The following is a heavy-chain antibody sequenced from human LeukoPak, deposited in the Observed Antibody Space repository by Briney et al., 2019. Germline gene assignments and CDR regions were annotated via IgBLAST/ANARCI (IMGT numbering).Heavy chain of an antibody. CDR2: INPNSGGT. J-gene: IGHJ5*02. CDR3: ARTELELRMYNWFDP. CDR1: GYTFTGYY. D-gene: IGHD1-7*01. Sequence: ASVKVSCKASGYTFTGYYMHWVRQAPGQGLEWMGWINPNSGGTNYAQKFQGRVTMTRDTSISTAYMELSRLRSEDTAVYYCARTELELRMYNWFDPWGQGTLVTVSS. V-gene: IGHV1-2*02.